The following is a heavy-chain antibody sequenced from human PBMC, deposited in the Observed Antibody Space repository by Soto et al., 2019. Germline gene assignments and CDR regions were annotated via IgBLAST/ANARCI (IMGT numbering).Heavy chain of an antibody. Sequence: GESLKISCKGSGYRFTSYVITWVRQVPGKGLEWMGKIDPSDSSTNYNPSFQGHVTISVDKSLSTAYLQWNRLKASDTAVYYCAIPRDAYTLFDQWGQGALVTVSS. J-gene: IGHJ4*02. D-gene: IGHD2-2*01. V-gene: IGHV5-10-1*01. CDR3: AIPRDAYTLFDQ. CDR1: GYRFTSYV. CDR2: IDPSDSST.